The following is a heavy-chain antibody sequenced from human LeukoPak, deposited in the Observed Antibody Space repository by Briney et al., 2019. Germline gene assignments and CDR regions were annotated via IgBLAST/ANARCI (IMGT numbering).Heavy chain of an antibody. CDR3: ARTIHPSVMLGPPFDY. CDR2: ISYDGSNK. Sequence: GRSLRLSCAASGFTFSSYAMHWVRQAPGKGLEWVAVISYDGSNKYYADSVKGRFTISRDNSKNTLYLQMNSLRAEDTAVYYCARTIHPSVMLGPPFDYWGQGTLVTVSS. J-gene: IGHJ4*02. V-gene: IGHV3-30-3*01. D-gene: IGHD2-8*01. CDR1: GFTFSSYA.